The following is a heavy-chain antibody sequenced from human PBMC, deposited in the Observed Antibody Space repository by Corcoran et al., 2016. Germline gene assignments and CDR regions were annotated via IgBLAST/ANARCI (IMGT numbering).Heavy chain of an antibody. V-gene: IGHV4-39*07. J-gene: IGHJ3*02. D-gene: IGHD3-22*01. CDR2: IYYSGST. CDR3: ARVLIVVSAGAFDI. CDR1: GGSIRSSSYY. Sequence: QLQLQESGPGLVKPSDTLSLTCTVSGGSIRSSSYYWGWIRQPPGKGLEWIGSIYYSGSTYYNPSLKSRVTISVDKSKNQFSLKLSSVTAADTAVYYCARVLIVVSAGAFDIWGQGTMVTVSS.